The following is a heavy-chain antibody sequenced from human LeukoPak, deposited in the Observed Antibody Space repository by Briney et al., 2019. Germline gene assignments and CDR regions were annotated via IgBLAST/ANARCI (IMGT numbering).Heavy chain of an antibody. CDR2: IWYGGSNK. V-gene: IGHV3-30*02. CDR1: GFTFSSYG. J-gene: IGHJ4*02. Sequence: GGSLRLSCAASGFTFSSYGMHWVRQAPGKGLEWVAVIWYGGSNKYYADSVKGRFTISRNNSKNTLYLQMNSLRAEDTAVYYCAEDRGNYFDYWGQGTLVTVSS. CDR3: AEDRGNYFDY. D-gene: IGHD3-10*01.